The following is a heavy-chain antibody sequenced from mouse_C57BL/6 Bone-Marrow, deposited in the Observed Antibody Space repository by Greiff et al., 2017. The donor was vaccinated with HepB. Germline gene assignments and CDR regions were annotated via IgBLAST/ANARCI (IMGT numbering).Heavy chain of an antibody. Sequence: VQLQQSGPELVKPGASVKISCKASGYSFTSYYIHWVKQRPGQGLEWIGWIYPGSGNTKYNEKFKGKATLTADTSSSTAYMQLSSLTSEDSAVYYCARLAYYKWYFDYWGQGTTLTVSS. J-gene: IGHJ2*01. CDR2: IYPGSGNT. CDR3: ARLAYYKWYFDY. V-gene: IGHV1-66*01. D-gene: IGHD2-12*01. CDR1: GYSFTSYY.